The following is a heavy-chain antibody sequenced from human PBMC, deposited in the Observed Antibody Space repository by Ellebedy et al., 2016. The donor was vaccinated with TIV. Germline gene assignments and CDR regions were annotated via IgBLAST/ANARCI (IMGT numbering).Heavy chain of an antibody. D-gene: IGHD3-10*01. CDR3: ARAQITLVRGIKGYSYYGMDV. J-gene: IGHJ6*02. Sequence: ASVKVSCKASGYTFTRSTMHWVRQAPGQGLEWMGWINPNSGGTNYAQKFQGWVTMTRDTSISTAYMELRSLRSDDTAVYYCARAQITLVRGIKGYSYYGMDVWGPGTTVTVSS. V-gene: IGHV1-2*04. CDR1: GYTFTRST. CDR2: INPNSGGT.